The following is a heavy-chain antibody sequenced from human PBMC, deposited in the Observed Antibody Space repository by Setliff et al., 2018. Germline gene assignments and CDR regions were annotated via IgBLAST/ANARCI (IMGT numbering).Heavy chain of an antibody. CDR1: GFTFSYFS. CDR3: AKDYRRDGYWDIDY. J-gene: IGHJ4*02. D-gene: IGHD3-16*02. CDR2: IFYNGASP. V-gene: IGHV3-23*01. Sequence: HPGGSLRLSCAGSGFTFSYFSMSWVRQVPGKGLEWVSSIFYNGASPSYADSVKGRFTISRDNSRNTLYLQMNNLKVEDTAIYYCAKDYRRDGYWDIDYWGQGTLVTVSS.